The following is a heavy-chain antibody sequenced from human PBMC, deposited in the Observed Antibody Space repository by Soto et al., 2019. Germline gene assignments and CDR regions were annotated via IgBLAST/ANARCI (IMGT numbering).Heavy chain of an antibody. Sequence: PGGSLRLSCAASGFTFSSYSMNWVRQAPGKGLEWVSSISSSSSYIYYADSVKGRFTISRDNAKNSLYLQMNSLRAEDTTVYYCARDLEYSSSFDYWGQGTLVTVSS. D-gene: IGHD6-6*01. CDR2: ISSSSSYI. J-gene: IGHJ4*02. CDR3: ARDLEYSSSFDY. CDR1: GFTFSSYS. V-gene: IGHV3-21*01.